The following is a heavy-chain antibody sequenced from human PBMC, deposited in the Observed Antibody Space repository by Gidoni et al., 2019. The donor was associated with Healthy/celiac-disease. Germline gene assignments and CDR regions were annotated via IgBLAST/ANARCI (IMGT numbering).Heavy chain of an antibody. V-gene: IGHV4-34*01. Sequence: QVQLQQWGAGLVTTSETLSLTCAVYGGSFSGYYWSWIRQPPGKGLEWIGEINHSGSTNYNPSLKCRVTISVDTSKNQFSLKLSSVTAADTAVYYCARGNKELELSYWGQGTLVTVSS. CDR2: INHSGST. CDR3: ARGNKELELSY. CDR1: GGSFSGYY. J-gene: IGHJ4*02. D-gene: IGHD1-7*01.